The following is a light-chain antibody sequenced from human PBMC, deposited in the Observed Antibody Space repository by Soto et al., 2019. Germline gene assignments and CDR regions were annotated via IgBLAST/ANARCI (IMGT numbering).Light chain of an antibody. V-gene: IGLV1-40*01. Sequence: QSVLTQPPSVSGAPGQRVTISCTGSSSNIGAGYDVHWYQQLPGTAPKLLIYGNGNRPSGVPDRFSGSKSGTSASLAITGLQAEDDADYYCQSYDSSLSGSEVFGTGTKLTVL. CDR1: SSNIGAGYD. CDR3: QSYDSSLSGSEV. CDR2: GNG. J-gene: IGLJ1*01.